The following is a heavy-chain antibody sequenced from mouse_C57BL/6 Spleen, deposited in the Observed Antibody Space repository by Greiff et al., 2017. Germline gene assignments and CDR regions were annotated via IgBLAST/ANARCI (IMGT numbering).Heavy chain of an antibody. V-gene: IGHV1-80*01. D-gene: IGHD3-2*02. J-gene: IGHJ2*01. CDR3: ARGQLRLDY. CDR1: GYAFSSYW. Sequence: VQLQESGAELVKPGASVKISCKTSGYAFSSYWMNWVKQRPGKGLELIGQIYPGDGDTNYNGKFKGKATLTADKSSSTAYMQLSSLTAEASAVYFCARGQLRLDYWGQGTTLTVSS. CDR2: IYPGDGDT.